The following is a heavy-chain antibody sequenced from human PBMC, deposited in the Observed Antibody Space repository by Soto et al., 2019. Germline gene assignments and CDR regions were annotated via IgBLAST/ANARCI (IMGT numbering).Heavy chain of an antibody. V-gene: IGHV3-7*01. Sequence: PVGSLRLSCAASGFTFSSYWMSWVRQAPGKGLEWVANIKQDGSEKYYVDSVKGRFTISRDNAKNSLYLQMNSLRAEDTAVYYCARDLHIVVVTAIPSVNDYWGQGTLVTVSS. J-gene: IGHJ4*02. CDR2: IKQDGSEK. CDR1: GFTFSSYW. CDR3: ARDLHIVVVTAIPSVNDY. D-gene: IGHD2-21*02.